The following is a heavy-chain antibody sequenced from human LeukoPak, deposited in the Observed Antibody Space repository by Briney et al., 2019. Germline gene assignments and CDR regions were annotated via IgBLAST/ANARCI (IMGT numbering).Heavy chain of an antibody. Sequence: PGGSLRLSCAASGFIFHTYAMSWVRQPPGKGLVWVSTITASGNYTAYAVSVKGRFTISRDGSKNTLYLQMNSLRAEDTAVYYCARRTGALCTKSICRFDSWGQGTLVAVSS. CDR3: ARRTGALCTKSICRFDS. D-gene: IGHD2-8*01. CDR1: GFIFHTYA. CDR2: ITASGNYT. V-gene: IGHV3-23*01. J-gene: IGHJ4*02.